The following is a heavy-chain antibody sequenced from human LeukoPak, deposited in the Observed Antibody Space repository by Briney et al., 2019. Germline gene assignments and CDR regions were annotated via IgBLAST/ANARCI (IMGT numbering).Heavy chain of an antibody. CDR2: INHSGST. CDR1: GGAFCGFY. V-gene: IGHV4-34*01. Sequence: SGNPSPTCAGYGGAFCGFYWGWIRPPPGKGVGWVGGINHSGSTNYNPSLKSRVTISVDTSKNQFSLKLSSVTAADTAVYYCARGLQDYYDSSGYYVAWGQGTLVTVSS. J-gene: IGHJ5*02. D-gene: IGHD3-22*01. CDR3: ARGLQDYYDSSGYYVA.